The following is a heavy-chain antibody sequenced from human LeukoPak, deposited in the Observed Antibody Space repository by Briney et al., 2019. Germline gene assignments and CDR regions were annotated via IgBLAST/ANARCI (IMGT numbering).Heavy chain of an antibody. D-gene: IGHD3-22*01. Sequence: GALRLSCAASGFTFSSYWMSWVRQAPGKGLEWVANIKQDGSEKYYVDSVKGRFTISRDNAKNSLYLQMNSLRAEDTAVYYCARERYYYDSSGYYYCDWGQGTLVTVSS. CDR1: GFTFSSYW. V-gene: IGHV3-7*01. CDR3: ARERYYYDSSGYYYCD. J-gene: IGHJ4*02. CDR2: IKQDGSEK.